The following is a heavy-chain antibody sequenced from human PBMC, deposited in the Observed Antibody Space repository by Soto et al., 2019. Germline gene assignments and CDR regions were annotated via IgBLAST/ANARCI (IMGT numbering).Heavy chain of an antibody. Sequence: SVKVSCKASGGTFSSYAISWVRPAPGQGLEWMGGIIPIFGTANYAQKFQGRVTITADESTSTAYMELSSLRSEDTAVYYCARGVDIVASAGYYGMDVWGQGTTVTVSS. CDR1: GGTFSSYA. V-gene: IGHV1-69*13. CDR2: IIPIFGTA. J-gene: IGHJ6*02. D-gene: IGHD5-12*01. CDR3: ARGVDIVASAGYYGMDV.